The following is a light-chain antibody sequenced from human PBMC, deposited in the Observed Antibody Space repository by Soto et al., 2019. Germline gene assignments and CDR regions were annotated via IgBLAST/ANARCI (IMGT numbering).Light chain of an antibody. J-gene: IGKJ2*01. CDR1: QSISTN. V-gene: IGKV3-15*01. CDR2: GAF. Sequence: EIVMTQSPATLSVSPGERVTLSCRASQSISTNLAWYQQKSGQAPSLLIYGAFTRATGIPARFSGSGSGTEFTLTISSLQSEDFAVYYCQQYNDCPPYTFGQGTKLEIK. CDR3: QQYNDCPPYT.